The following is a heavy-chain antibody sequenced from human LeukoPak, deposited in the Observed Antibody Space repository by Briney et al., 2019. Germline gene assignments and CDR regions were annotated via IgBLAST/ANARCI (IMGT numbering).Heavy chain of an antibody. CDR1: GFTFRNDW. CDR2: ISGSGGST. J-gene: IGHJ4*02. CDR3: AKEMGRHCGGDYDY. Sequence: QPGGSLRLSCAASGFTFRNDWMSWVRQAPGKGLEWVSAISGSGGSTYYADSVKGPFTISRDNSKNTLYLQMNSLRAEDTAVYYCAKEMGRHCGGDYDYWGQGTLVTVSS. D-gene: IGHD2-21*01. V-gene: IGHV3-23*01.